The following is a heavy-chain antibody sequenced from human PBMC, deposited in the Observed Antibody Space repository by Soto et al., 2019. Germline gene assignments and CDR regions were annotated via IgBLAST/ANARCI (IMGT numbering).Heavy chain of an antibody. D-gene: IGHD3-10*01. Sequence: QVQLVESGGGVVQPGRSLRLSCAASGFTFSSYGMHWVRQAPGKGLEWVAVIWYDGSNKYYADSVKGRFTISRDNSKNTLYLQMNSLRAEDTAVYYCARAPERYGSGSYRFDPWGQGTLVTVSS. CDR1: GFTFSSYG. CDR3: ARAPERYGSGSYRFDP. CDR2: IWYDGSNK. J-gene: IGHJ5*02. V-gene: IGHV3-33*01.